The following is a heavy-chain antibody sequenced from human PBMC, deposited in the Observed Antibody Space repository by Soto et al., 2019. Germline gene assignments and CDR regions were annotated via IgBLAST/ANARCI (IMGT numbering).Heavy chain of an antibody. Sequence: DVQLLESGGGLVQPGGSLTLSCAASRFTFSDFAMSWVRQAPGKGLEWVSSIGGTGTDTHYADSVKGRFTISRDNSRNTLYLQIDSLRDEDTAVYYCAKDAVPYNGKWDWFDSWGQGTLVIASS. J-gene: IGHJ5*01. V-gene: IGHV3-23*01. CDR2: IGGTGTDT. D-gene: IGHD1-20*01. CDR3: AKDAVPYNGKWDWFDS. CDR1: RFTFSDFA.